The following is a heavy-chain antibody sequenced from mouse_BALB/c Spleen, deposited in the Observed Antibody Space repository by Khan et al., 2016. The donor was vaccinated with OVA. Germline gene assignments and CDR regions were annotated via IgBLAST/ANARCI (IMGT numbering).Heavy chain of an antibody. J-gene: IGHJ3*01. CDR2: ISDLAYTL. V-gene: IGHV5-15*02. Sequence: EVELVESGGGLVQPGGSRKLSCAASGFTFSDYGMAWVRQAPGKGPEWVAFISDLAYTLYYADTVTGRFTISRENAKNTLYLEMSSLRSEDTAIYDCARGGGTAPFAYWGLGTLVTVSA. CDR3: ARGGGTAPFAY. D-gene: IGHD1-2*01. CDR1: GFTFSDYG.